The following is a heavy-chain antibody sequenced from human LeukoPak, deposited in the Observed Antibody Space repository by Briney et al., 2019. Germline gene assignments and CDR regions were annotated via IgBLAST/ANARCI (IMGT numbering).Heavy chain of an antibody. CDR3: AKECGSGPLPIDY. D-gene: IGHD6-19*01. Sequence: PGGSLRLSCAASGFTFSSYEMNWVRQAPGKGLEWVSYISSSGSTIYYADSVKGRFTISRDNAKNSLYLQMNSLRAEDTAVYYCAKECGSGPLPIDYWGQGTLVTVSS. CDR1: GFTFSSYE. V-gene: IGHV3-48*03. J-gene: IGHJ4*02. CDR2: ISSSGSTI.